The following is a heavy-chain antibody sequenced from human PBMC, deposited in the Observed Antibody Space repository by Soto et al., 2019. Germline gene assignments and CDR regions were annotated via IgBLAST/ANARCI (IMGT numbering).Heavy chain of an antibody. Sequence: GESLKISCKGSGYSFTSYWIGLVRQIPGKGLEWMGIIYPGDSDTRYSPSFQGQVTISADKSISTAYLQWRSLKASDTAMYYCARLIGYCSSPSCYGGMDVWGQGTTVTVSS. D-gene: IGHD2-2*03. CDR1: GYSFTSYW. CDR3: ARLIGYCSSPSCYGGMDV. V-gene: IGHV5-51*01. J-gene: IGHJ6*02. CDR2: IYPGDSDT.